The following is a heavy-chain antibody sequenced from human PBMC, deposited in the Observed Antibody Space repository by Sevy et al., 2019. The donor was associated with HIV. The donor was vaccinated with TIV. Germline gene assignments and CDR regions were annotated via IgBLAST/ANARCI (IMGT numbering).Heavy chain of an antibody. V-gene: IGHV3-48*02. D-gene: IGHD3-3*01. J-gene: IGHJ6*02. CDR3: ARDRTQDYDFWSDLKKMVQGYYYYYGMDV. CDR1: GFTFSSYS. CDR2: ISSSSSTI. Sequence: GGSLRLSCAASGFTFSSYSMNWVRQAPGKGLEWVSYISSSSSTIYYADSVKGRFTISRDNAKNSLYLQMNSLRDEDTAVYYCARDRTQDYDFWSDLKKMVQGYYYYYGMDVWGQGTTVTVSS.